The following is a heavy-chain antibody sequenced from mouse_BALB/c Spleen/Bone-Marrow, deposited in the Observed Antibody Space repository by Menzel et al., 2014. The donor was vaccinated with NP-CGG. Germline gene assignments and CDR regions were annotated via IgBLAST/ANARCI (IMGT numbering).Heavy chain of an antibody. CDR1: GFGFSSSD. J-gene: IGHJ2*01. V-gene: IGHV5-12-1*01. Sequence: EVKLVESGGGLVKPGGSLKLSCAASGFGFSSSDMSWVRQTPEKRLEWVAYISSSGGSTYYPDTVKGRFTISRDNAKNTLYLQMSSLKSEDTAMYYCATHYYGRFDYWGQGTTLTVSS. CDR2: ISSSGGST. CDR3: ATHYYGRFDY. D-gene: IGHD1-2*01.